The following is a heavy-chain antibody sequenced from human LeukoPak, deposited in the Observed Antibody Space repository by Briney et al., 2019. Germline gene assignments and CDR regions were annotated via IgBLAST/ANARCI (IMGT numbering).Heavy chain of an antibody. J-gene: IGHJ4*02. CDR2: IYYSGST. Sequence: SETLSLTCTVSGGSVSSSYYWGWIRQPPGKGLEWIGSIYYSGSTYYNPSLKSRVTISVDTSKNQFSLKLSSVTAADTAVYYCARGLMITFGGVIARSYYFDYWGQGTLVTVSS. CDR1: GGSVSSSYY. CDR3: ARGLMITFGGVIARSYYFDY. V-gene: IGHV4-39*07. D-gene: IGHD3-16*02.